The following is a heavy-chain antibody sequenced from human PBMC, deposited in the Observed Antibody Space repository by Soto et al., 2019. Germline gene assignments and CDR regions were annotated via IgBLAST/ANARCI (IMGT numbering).Heavy chain of an antibody. CDR3: ARVDRGSSLYYYYYGMDV. J-gene: IGHJ6*02. V-gene: IGHV3-33*01. CDR1: GFTFSSYG. CDR2: IWYDGSNK. D-gene: IGHD6-6*01. Sequence: QVQLVESGGGVVQPGRSLRLSCAASGFTFSSYGMHWVRQAPGKGLEWVAVIWYDGSNKDYADSVKGRFTISRDNSKNTLYLKMNSLRAEDTAVYYCARVDRGSSLYYYYYGMDVWGQGTTVTVSS.